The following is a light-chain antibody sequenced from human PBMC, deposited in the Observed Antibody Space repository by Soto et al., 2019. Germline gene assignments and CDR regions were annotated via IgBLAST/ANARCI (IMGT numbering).Light chain of an antibody. V-gene: IGKV3-11*01. Sequence: EIVLTQSPATLSLSPGERATLSCRASQSVSSYLAWYQQKPGRAPRLLIYDASNGATGIPARFSGSGSGTDFTLTITRLEPEDFAVYYCQQYGGSVPWTFGQGTKVDIK. CDR1: QSVSSY. CDR3: QQYGGSVPWT. J-gene: IGKJ1*01. CDR2: DAS.